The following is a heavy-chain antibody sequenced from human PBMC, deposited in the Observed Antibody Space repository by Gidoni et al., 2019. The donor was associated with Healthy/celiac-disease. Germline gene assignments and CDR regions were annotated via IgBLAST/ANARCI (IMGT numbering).Heavy chain of an antibody. CDR3: ASGIAAAGKLFDY. D-gene: IGHD6-13*01. V-gene: IGHV3-33*01. J-gene: IGHJ4*02. CDR2: IWYDGSNK. CDR1: GFTFSSYG. Sequence: QVQLVESGGGVVQPGRSLRLSCAASGFTFSSYGMHWVRQAPGKGLEWVAVIWYDGSNKYYADSVKGRFTISRDNSKNTLYLQMNSLRAEDTAVYYCASGIAAAGKLFDYWGQGTLVTVSS.